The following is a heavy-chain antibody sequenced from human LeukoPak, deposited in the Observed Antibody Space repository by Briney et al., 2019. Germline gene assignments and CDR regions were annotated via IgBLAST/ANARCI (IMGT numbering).Heavy chain of an antibody. Sequence: SETLSLTCTVSGRSISSSYWSWIRQPPGRGLEWIGYIYYSGSTNYNPSLKSRVPISVETFKNQFSLKLSAVTAADTAVYYCARGPPRGYEFWSGYYTDGTYFDYWGQGTLVTVSS. CDR2: IYYSGST. CDR3: ARGPPRGYEFWSGYYTDGTYFDY. D-gene: IGHD3-3*01. J-gene: IGHJ4*02. V-gene: IGHV4-59*01. CDR1: GRSISSSY.